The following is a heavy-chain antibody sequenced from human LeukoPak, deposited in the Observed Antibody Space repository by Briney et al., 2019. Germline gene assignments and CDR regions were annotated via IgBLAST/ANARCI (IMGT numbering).Heavy chain of an antibody. CDR3: ARDSSGWDHFDN. CDR2: ISSSSSFI. CDR1: GFTFSTYS. J-gene: IGHJ4*02. D-gene: IGHD3-22*01. Sequence: GGSLRLSCAASGFTFSTYSMNWVRQAPGKGLEWVSSISSSSSFIYYADSVKGRFSISRDNAKNSLYLQMNSLRAEDTAVYYCARDSSGWDHFDNWGQEPLVTVSS. V-gene: IGHV3-21*01.